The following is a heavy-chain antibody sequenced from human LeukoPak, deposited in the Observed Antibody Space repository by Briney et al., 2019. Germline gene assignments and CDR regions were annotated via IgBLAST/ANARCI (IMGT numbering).Heavy chain of an antibody. J-gene: IGHJ4*02. V-gene: IGHV4-61*02. D-gene: IGHD3-10*01. CDR1: GGSISSGSYY. CDR2: IYTSGST. CDR3: ARAIWGSGSYYLDS. Sequence: SETLSLTCNVSGGSISSGSYYWSWIRQPAGKGLEWIGRIYTSGSTKYNPSLKSRVTISVDTSNNHFSLKLSSVTAADTAVYYCARAIWGSGSYYLDSWGQGTLVTVSS.